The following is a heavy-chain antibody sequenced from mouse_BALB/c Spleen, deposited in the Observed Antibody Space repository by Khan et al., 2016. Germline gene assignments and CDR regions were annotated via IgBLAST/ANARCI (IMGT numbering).Heavy chain of an antibody. J-gene: IGHJ4*01. Sequence: EVQLQESGPSLVKLSQTLSLTCSVTGDSITSGYWNWIRKFPGNKLEYMGYISHSGSTYYNPSLKSRISITRDTSKNTYYLQLNSVTTEDTATYYCARYDGSTYGRGMDYWGQGTSVTVSS. CDR2: ISHSGST. CDR1: GDSITSGY. D-gene: IGHD1-1*01. V-gene: IGHV3-8*02. CDR3: ARYDGSTYGRGMDY.